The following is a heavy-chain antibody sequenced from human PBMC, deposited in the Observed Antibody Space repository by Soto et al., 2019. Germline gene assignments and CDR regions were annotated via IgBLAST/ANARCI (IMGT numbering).Heavy chain of an antibody. D-gene: IGHD6-13*01. V-gene: IGHV4-34*01. Sequence: PSETLCFTSVFYGGSFSGYYWSGIGKPPGKGLEWIGEINHSGSTNYNPSLKSRVTISVDTSKNQFPLKLSSVTAADTAVYYCAREWEIAAAGTWFRPWGQGTMVTVSS. CDR1: GGSFSGYY. CDR3: AREWEIAAAGTWFRP. J-gene: IGHJ5*02. CDR2: INHSGST.